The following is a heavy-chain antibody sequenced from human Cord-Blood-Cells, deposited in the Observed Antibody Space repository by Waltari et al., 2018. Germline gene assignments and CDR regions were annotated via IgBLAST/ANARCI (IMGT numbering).Heavy chain of an antibody. V-gene: IGHV3-23*01. D-gene: IGHD5-18*01. CDR1: GFTFSSYA. CDR2: ISGSGGST. CDR3: AKVGRYSYGYNSYFDY. Sequence: EVQLLESGGGLVQPGGSLRLSCAASGFTFSSYAMSWVRQAPGKGLEWVSAISGSGGSTYYADSVKGRFTISRDNSKNTLYLQMNSLRAEDTAVYYCAKVGRYSYGYNSYFDYWGQGTLVTVSS. J-gene: IGHJ4*02.